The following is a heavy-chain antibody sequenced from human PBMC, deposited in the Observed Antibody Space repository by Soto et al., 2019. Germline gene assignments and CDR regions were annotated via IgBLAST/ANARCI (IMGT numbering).Heavy chain of an antibody. V-gene: IGHV1-69*12. CDR1: GGTFSSYA. D-gene: IGHD3-3*01. CDR3: ARVRVRFLEWLGSEG. CDR2: IIPIFGTA. J-gene: IGHJ4*02. Sequence: QVQLVQSGAEVKKPGSSVKVSCKASGGTFSSYAISWVRQAPGQGLEWMGGIIPIFGTANYAQKFQGRVTITADESTSTAYMELSSMRSEDTAVHYCARVRVRFLEWLGSEGWGQGTLVTVSS.